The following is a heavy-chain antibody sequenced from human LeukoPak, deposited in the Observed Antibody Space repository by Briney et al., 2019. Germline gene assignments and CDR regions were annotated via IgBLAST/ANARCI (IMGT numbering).Heavy chain of an antibody. J-gene: IGHJ4*02. CDR3: ARDDSYYDSWAPARDY. CDR1: GFTFSSYA. Sequence: PGGSLRLSCAASGFTFSSYAMSWVRQAPGKGLEWVSAISGSGGSTYYADSVKGRFTISRDNAKNSLYLQMNSLRAEDTAVYYCARDDSYYDSWAPARDYWGQGTLVTVSS. V-gene: IGHV3-23*01. D-gene: IGHD3-22*01. CDR2: ISGSGGST.